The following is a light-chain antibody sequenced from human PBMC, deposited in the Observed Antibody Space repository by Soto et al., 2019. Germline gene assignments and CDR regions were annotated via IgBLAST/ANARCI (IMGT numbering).Light chain of an antibody. J-gene: IGKJ1*01. CDR1: EDIRSD. CDR3: LQFNSYPRT. V-gene: IGKV1-17*02. CDR2: ATF. Sequence: DIQMTQSPSSLSASVGDRVTITCRASEDIRSDLGWYQQRPGRAPKRLIYATFTLQSGVASRFSGSISGTEFTLTLCNLQPEDFATYYCLQFNSYPRTFGQGTKVEI.